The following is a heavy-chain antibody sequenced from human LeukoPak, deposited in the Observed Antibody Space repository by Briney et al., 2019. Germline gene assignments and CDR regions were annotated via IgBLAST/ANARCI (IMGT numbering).Heavy chain of an antibody. J-gene: IGHJ4*02. CDR2: INHSGST. D-gene: IGHD5-18*01. Sequence: SKTLSLTCAVYGGSFSGYYWSWIRQPPGKGLEWIGEINHSGSTNYNPSLKSRVTISVDTSKNQFSLKLSSVTAADTAVYYCARGYGYSYGYYNYWGQGTLVTVSS. V-gene: IGHV4-34*01. CDR1: GGSFSGYY. CDR3: ARGYGYSYGYYNY.